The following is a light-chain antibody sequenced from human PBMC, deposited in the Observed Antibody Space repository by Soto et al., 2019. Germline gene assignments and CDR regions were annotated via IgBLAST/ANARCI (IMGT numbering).Light chain of an antibody. CDR2: GTS. Sequence: EIVLTQSPATLSLSPGERATLSCMASQSVSFLAWSQQKPGQAPRLLIYGTSNRAPGIPATFSASGSGTDFTLTINSLEPEDFAVYYCQQRSNWPRLFTFGPGTKVDIK. CDR1: QSVSF. J-gene: IGKJ3*01. V-gene: IGKV3-11*01. CDR3: QQRSNWPRLFT.